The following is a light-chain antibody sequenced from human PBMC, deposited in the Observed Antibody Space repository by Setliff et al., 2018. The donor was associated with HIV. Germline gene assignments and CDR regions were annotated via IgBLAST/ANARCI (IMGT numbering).Light chain of an antibody. V-gene: IGLV7-46*01. Sequence: QAVVTQEPSLTVSPGGTVTLTCGSSTGAVTSGHYPYCFQQRPGQAPRTLIYDTTNRHSWTPARFSGYLLGGKAALTLSRAQPEDEADYYCLLSYSGARLFGGGTKVTVL. CDR3: LLSYSGARL. J-gene: IGLJ2*01. CDR2: DTT. CDR1: TGAVTSGHY.